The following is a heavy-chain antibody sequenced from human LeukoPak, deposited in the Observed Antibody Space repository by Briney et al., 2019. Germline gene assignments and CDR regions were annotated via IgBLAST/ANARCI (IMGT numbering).Heavy chain of an antibody. J-gene: IGHJ4*02. D-gene: IGHD3-3*01. CDR1: GFIFRSYA. V-gene: IGHV3-23*01. Sequence: GGSLRLSCVGSGFIFRSYAVTWVRQAPGKGLKWVSSITANGDATYYADSVKGRFTISRDNSKNTLYLQMSSLRAEDTAVYYCATFGVIVRNDYLDYWGRGALVAVSS. CDR2: ITANGDAT. CDR3: ATFGVIVRNDYLDY.